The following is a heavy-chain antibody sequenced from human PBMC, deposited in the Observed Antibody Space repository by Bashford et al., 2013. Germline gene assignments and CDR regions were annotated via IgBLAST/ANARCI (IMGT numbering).Heavy chain of an antibody. CDR3: ARDQRCSGGSCYSGYYYYGMDV. CDR2: ISGSGGST. J-gene: IGHJ6*02. V-gene: IGHV3-23*01. Sequence: VRQAPGKGLEWVSAISGSGGSTYYADSVKGRFTISRDNSKNTLYLQMNSLRAEDTAVYYCARDQRCSGGSCYSGYYYYGMDVWGQGTTVTVSS. D-gene: IGHD2-15*01.